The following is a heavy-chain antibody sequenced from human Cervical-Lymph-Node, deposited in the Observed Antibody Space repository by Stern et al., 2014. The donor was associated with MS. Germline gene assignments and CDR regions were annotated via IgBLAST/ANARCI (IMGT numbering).Heavy chain of an antibody. CDR2: MSYRGST. D-gene: IGHD3-22*01. CDR1: GGSITYY. V-gene: IGHV4-59*01. CDR3: ARSYYYERTGYHWFDP. Sequence: QVQLQESGPGLLKPSETLSLSCTVSGGSITYYWSWIRQPPGKALEWIGYMSYRGSTKYNPSLKSRVTISVDTSNKQFSLRLSSVTAADTAVYYCARSYYYERTGYHWFDPWGQGALVTVSS. J-gene: IGHJ5*02.